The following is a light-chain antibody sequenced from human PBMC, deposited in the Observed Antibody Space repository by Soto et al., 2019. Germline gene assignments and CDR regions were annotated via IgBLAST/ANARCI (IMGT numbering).Light chain of an antibody. Sequence: EVVLTQSPATLSVSPGDRATLSCRASQDIGSAVAWYHQRSGQAPRLLIFDASIRVPTTPARFSGSVSGTDFTLTISRLEAEDFAVYYCQQYGSSETFGQGTKVDI. CDR2: DAS. J-gene: IGKJ1*01. CDR1: QDIGSA. V-gene: IGKV3-20*01. CDR3: QQYGSSET.